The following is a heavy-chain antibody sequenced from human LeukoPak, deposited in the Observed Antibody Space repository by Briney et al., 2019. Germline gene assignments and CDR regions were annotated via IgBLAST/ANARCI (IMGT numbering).Heavy chain of an antibody. CDR2: IYYSGST. CDR3: ARVAGLIAAAGTIDY. V-gene: IGHV4-30-4*01. Sequence: SETLSLTCTVSGGSISSGDYYWSWIRQPPGKGLEWIGYIYYSGSTYYNPSLKSRVTISVDTSKNQFSLKLSSVTAADTAVYYCARVAGLIAAAGTIDYWGQGTLVTVSS. J-gene: IGHJ4*02. CDR1: GGSISSGDYY. D-gene: IGHD6-13*01.